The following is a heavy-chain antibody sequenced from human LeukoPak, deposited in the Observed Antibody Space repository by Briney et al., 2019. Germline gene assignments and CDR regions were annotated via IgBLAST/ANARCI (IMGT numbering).Heavy chain of an antibody. V-gene: IGHV3-20*04. D-gene: IGHD4-11*01. CDR2: INWNGGST. Sequence: GGSLRLSCAASGFTFDDYGMGWVRQAPGKGLEWVSGINWNGGSTGYADSVKGRFTISRDNANNSLYLQMNSLRAEDTALYYCARDYSNYVSPDYWGQGTLVTVSS. CDR1: GFTFDDYG. J-gene: IGHJ4*02. CDR3: ARDYSNYVSPDY.